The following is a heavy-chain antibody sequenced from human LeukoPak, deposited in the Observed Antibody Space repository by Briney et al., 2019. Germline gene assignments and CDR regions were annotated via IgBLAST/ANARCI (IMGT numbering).Heavy chain of an antibody. CDR3: ARDAGDGDH. V-gene: IGHV3-21*01. CDR1: GFTFSSYN. D-gene: IGHD4-17*01. J-gene: IGHJ5*02. Sequence: GRSLRLSCAASGFTFSSYNMNWVRQAPGKGLEWVSSISTSSYTYYADSVKGRFTISRDNAKNSLYLQMNSLTAEDTAVYYCARDAGDGDHWGQGTLVTVSS. CDR2: ISTSSYT.